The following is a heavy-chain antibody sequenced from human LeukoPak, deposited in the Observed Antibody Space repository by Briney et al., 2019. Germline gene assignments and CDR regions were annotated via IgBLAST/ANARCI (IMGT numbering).Heavy chain of an antibody. J-gene: IGHJ6*02. D-gene: IGHD2-15*01. CDR2: IIPILGIA. CDR1: GGTFSSYA. Sequence: SVKVSCKASGGTFSSYAISWVRQAPGQGLEWMGRIIPILGIANYAQNFQGRVTITAVKSTSTAYMELSSLRSEDTAVYYCAREASGGICYSSRCYYYGMDVWGQGTTVTVSS. CDR3: AREASGGICYSSRCYYYGMDV. V-gene: IGHV1-69*04.